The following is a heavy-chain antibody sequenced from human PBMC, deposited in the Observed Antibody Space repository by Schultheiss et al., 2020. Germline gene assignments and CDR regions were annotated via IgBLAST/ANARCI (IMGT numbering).Heavy chain of an antibody. J-gene: IGHJ6*02. CDR2: IYPGDSDT. CDR1: GYSFTSYW. CDR3: ARRGSSGWFGADYYGMDV. D-gene: IGHD6-19*01. Sequence: GESLKIACKGSGYSFTSYWIGWVRQMPGKGLEWMGIIYPGDSDTRYSPSFQGQVTISADKSISTAYLQWSSLKASDTAMYYCARRGSSGWFGADYYGMDVWGQGTTV. V-gene: IGHV5-51*01.